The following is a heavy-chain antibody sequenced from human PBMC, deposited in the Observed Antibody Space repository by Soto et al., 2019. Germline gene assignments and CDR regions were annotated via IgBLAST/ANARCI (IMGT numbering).Heavy chain of an antibody. CDR3: ARGYRDYYYYGMDV. V-gene: IGHV4-39*01. Sequence: SETLSLTCTVSGGSISSGSSYWGWIRQPPGKGLEWIGSIYYLGNTYYNPSLGGRVSISVDTSKNQFSLKLSSVTAADTAVYYCARGYRDYYYYGMDVWGQGTTVTVSS. J-gene: IGHJ6*02. D-gene: IGHD5-12*01. CDR1: GGSISSGSSY. CDR2: IYYLGNT.